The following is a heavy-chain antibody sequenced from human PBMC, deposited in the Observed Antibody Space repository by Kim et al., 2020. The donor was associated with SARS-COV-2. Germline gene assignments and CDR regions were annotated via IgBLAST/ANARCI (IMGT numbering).Heavy chain of an antibody. CDR1: GGSFSGYY. Sequence: SETLSLTCAVYGGSFSGYYWSWIRQPPGKGLEWIGEINHSGSTNYNPSLKSRVTISVDTSKNQFSLKLSSVTAADTAVYYCARPMRWYYYYGMDVWGQGT. CDR2: INHSGST. J-gene: IGHJ6*02. CDR3: ARPMRWYYYYGMDV. V-gene: IGHV4-34*01. D-gene: IGHD2-15*01.